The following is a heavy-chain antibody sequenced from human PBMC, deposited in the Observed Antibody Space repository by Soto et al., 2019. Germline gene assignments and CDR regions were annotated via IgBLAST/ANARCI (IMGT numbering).Heavy chain of an antibody. Sequence: ASVKVSCKASGYTFTSYAMHWVRQAPGQRLEWMGWINAGNGNTKYSQKFQGRVTITRDTSASTAYMELSSLRSEDTAVYYCARGRGLYSSDYYYYYGMDVWGQGTTVTVSS. D-gene: IGHD6-25*01. CDR1: GYTFTSYA. CDR3: ARGRGLYSSDYYYYYGMDV. J-gene: IGHJ6*02. V-gene: IGHV1-3*01. CDR2: INAGNGNT.